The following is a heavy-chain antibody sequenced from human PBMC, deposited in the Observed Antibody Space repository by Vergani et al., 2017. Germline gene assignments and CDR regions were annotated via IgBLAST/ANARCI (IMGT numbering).Heavy chain of an antibody. J-gene: IGHJ6*03. CDR2: ISISSNTI. CDR3: ARDPWMGYXSSSSCHYYYYMDV. V-gene: IGHV3-48*01. CDR1: GFTSSNYN. Sequence: DVQLMESAGGLVQPGGSLRLSCAASGFTSSNYNMNCVRPAPGKGLAWISYISISSNTIYYADSVKGRFTISRDNAKNSLYLQMNSLRVEDTAVYYCARDPWMGYXSSSSCHYYYYMDVWGKGTTVTVSS. D-gene: IGHD2-2*01.